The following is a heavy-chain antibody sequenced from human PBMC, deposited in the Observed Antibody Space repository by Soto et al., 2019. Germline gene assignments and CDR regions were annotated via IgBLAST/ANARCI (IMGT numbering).Heavy chain of an antibody. J-gene: IGHJ4*02. CDR2: ISSSSSYI. Sequence: GGSLRLSCAASGFTFSSYSMNWVRQAPGKGLEWVSSISSSSSYIYYADSVKGRFTISRDNAKNSLYLQMNSLRAEDTAVYYCARASGILTGYSDDYFDYWGQGTLVTVSS. CDR3: ARASGILTGYSDDYFDY. CDR1: GFTFSSYS. V-gene: IGHV3-21*01. D-gene: IGHD3-9*01.